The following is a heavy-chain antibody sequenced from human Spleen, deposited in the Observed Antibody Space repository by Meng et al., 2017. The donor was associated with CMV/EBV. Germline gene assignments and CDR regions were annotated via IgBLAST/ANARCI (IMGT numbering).Heavy chain of an antibody. CDR1: GGSFSGYY. J-gene: IGHJ4*02. Sequence: QVQLQQSGAGLLKPSETLSLTCAVYGGSFSGYYWSWIRQPPGKGLEWIGEINHSGSTNYNPSLKSRVTISVDTSKNQFSLKLSSVTAADTAVYYCARLYYYDSSGYFAFDYWGQGTLVTVSS. D-gene: IGHD3-22*01. CDR3: ARLYYYDSSGYFAFDY. V-gene: IGHV4-34*01. CDR2: INHSGST.